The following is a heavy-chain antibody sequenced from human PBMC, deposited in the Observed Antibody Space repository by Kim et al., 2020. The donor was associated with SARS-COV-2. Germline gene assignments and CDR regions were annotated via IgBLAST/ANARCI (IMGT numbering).Heavy chain of an antibody. D-gene: IGHD3-16*01. V-gene: IGHV4-39*01. CDR1: GGSISISNHY. CDR3: VWGIAGKGTPGEY. CDR2: IHYSGAT. Sequence: SETLSLTCTVSGGSISISNHYWGWIRQPPGKGLEWVGSIHYSGATYYNPSLKSRLTISVDTSKNQFSLKLNSVTAADTAAYHCVWGIAGKGTPGEYRGQG. J-gene: IGHJ4*02.